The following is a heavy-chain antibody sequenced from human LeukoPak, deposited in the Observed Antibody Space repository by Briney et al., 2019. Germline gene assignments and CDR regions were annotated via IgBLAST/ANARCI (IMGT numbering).Heavy chain of an antibody. Sequence: SETLSLTCTVSSGSISSYYWSWIRQPPGKGLEWIGEINHSGSTNYNPSLKSRVTISVDTSKNQFSMNLNSVTAADTAVYYCAKGAGPPWFDPWGQGTLVTVSS. D-gene: IGHD6-19*01. V-gene: IGHV4-34*01. CDR3: AKGAGPPWFDP. CDR1: SGSISSYY. CDR2: INHSGST. J-gene: IGHJ5*02.